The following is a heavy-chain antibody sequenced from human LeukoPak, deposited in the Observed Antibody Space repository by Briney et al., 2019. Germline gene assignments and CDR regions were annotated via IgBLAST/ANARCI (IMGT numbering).Heavy chain of an antibody. CDR3: AIVATISFGLLIDY. CDR1: GGTFSSYA. J-gene: IGHJ4*02. D-gene: IGHD5-12*01. V-gene: IGHV1-69*04. Sequence: GASVKVSCKASGGTFSSYAISWVRQAPGQGLEWMGRIIPILGIANYAQKFQGRVTITADKSTSTAYMELSSLRSEDTAVYYCAIVATISFGLLIDYWGQGTLVTVSS. CDR2: IIPILGIA.